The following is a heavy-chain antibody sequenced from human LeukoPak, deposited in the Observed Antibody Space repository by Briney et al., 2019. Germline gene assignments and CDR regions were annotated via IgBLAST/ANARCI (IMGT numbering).Heavy chain of an antibody. Sequence: SETLSLTCTVSGGSISSSSYYWGWIRQPPGKGLEWIGSIDYSGSTYYNPSLKSRVTISVGTSKNQFSLKLSSVTAADTAVYYCARHGEPRGELRYFDWFNYPYYYVDYWGQGTLVTVSS. CDR3: ARHGEPRGELRYFDWFNYPYYYVDY. D-gene: IGHD3-9*01. CDR1: GGSISSSSYY. J-gene: IGHJ4*02. V-gene: IGHV4-39*01. CDR2: IDYSGST.